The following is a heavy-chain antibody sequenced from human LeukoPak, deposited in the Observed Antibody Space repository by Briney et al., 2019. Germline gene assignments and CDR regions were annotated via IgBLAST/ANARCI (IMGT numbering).Heavy chain of an antibody. D-gene: IGHD3-10*02. Sequence: PSETLSLTCTVSGGSISSYYWSWIRQPPGKGLEWIGYIYYSGSTNYNPSLKSRVTISVDTSKNQFSLKLSSVTAADTAVYYCASRYYVDDAFDIWGQGTMVTVSS. V-gene: IGHV4-59*12. J-gene: IGHJ3*02. CDR3: ASRYYVDDAFDI. CDR2: IYYSGST. CDR1: GGSISSYY.